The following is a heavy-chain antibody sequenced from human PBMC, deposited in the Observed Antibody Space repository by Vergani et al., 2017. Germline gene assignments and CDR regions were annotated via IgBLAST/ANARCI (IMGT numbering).Heavy chain of an antibody. CDR2: IHPADSDT. Sequence: EVQLVQSGAEVKKPGESLKISCQLSGYSFTNYWIGWVRQMPGKGLEWVGIIHPADSDTRYSPSFQGQVTISVAKSISTAYLQRSSLRASDSAMYYCARLDGRDSSGSKYFYYWGQGTLVTVSS. CDR3: ARLDGRDSSGSKYFYY. J-gene: IGHJ4*02. CDR1: GYSFTNYW. V-gene: IGHV5-51*01. D-gene: IGHD3-22*01.